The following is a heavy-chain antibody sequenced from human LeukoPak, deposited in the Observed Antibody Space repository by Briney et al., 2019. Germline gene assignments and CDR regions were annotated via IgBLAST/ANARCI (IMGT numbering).Heavy chain of an antibody. J-gene: IGHJ5*02. CDR3: ARDHPHTAMVMWFDP. CDR1: GYTFTSYY. CDR2: IHPSGGRT. Sequence: ASVKVSCKASGYTFTSYYMHWVRQAPERGLEWMGIIHPSGGRTSYAQKFQGRLTMTRDTSTSTVYMELSSLRSEDTAVYYCARDHPHTAMVMWFDPWGQGTLVTVSS. V-gene: IGHV1-46*01. D-gene: IGHD5-18*01.